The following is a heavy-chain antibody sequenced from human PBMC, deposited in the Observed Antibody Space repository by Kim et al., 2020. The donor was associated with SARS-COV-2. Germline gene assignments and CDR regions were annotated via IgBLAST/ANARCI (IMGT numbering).Heavy chain of an antibody. J-gene: IGHJ4*02. CDR3: ARDEGIAAAGPFDY. CDR2: ISSSSSYI. CDR1: GFTFSSYS. Sequence: GGSLRLSCAASGFTFSSYSMNWVRQAPGKGLEWVSSISSSSSYIYYADSVKGRFIISRDNAKNSLYLQMNSLRAEDTAVYYCARDEGIAAAGPFDYWGQGTLVTVSS. V-gene: IGHV3-21*01. D-gene: IGHD6-13*01.